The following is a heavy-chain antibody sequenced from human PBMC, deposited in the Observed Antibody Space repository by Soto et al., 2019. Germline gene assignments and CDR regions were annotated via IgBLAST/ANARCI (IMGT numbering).Heavy chain of an antibody. V-gene: IGHV4-34*01. CDR1: GGSFSGYY. CDR2: INHSGST. Sequence: PSETLSLTCAVYGGSFSGYYWSWIRQPPGKGLEWIGEINHSGSTNYNPSLKSRVTISVDTSKNQFSLKLSSVTAADTAVYYCGTSGPDGFDYWGQGTLVTVSS. J-gene: IGHJ4*02. CDR3: GTSGPDGFDY.